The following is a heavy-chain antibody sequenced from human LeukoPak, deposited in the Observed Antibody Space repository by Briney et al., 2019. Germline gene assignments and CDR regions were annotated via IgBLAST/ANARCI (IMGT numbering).Heavy chain of an antibody. J-gene: IGHJ4*02. D-gene: IGHD6-13*01. Sequence: PSETLSLTCTVSGGSISSIIYYWGWIRQPPGKGLEWIGSIDYSGSTYYNPSLKSRVTISVDTSKNQFSLKLSSVTAADTAVYSCARQIAAATLYYVDYWGQGTLVTVSS. CDR1: GGSISSIIYY. V-gene: IGHV4-39*01. CDR2: IDYSGST. CDR3: ARQIAAATLYYVDY.